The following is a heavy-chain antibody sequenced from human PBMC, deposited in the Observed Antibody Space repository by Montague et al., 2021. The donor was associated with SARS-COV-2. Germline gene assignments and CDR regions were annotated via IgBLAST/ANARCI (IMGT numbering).Heavy chain of an antibody. CDR2: VSDTGGGA. V-gene: IGHV3-23*01. D-gene: IGHD3-10*01. CDR3: AKDDGSGNYYNGLYEN. J-gene: IGHJ4*02. Sequence: SLRLSGAASGFTFKDYAMGWVRQAPGKGLEWVSAVSDTGGGAYYADSVKGRFTISRDNGRNSVHLQMNSLRAEDTALYYCAKDDGSGNYYNGLYENWGQGTRVTVSS. CDR1: GFTFKDYA.